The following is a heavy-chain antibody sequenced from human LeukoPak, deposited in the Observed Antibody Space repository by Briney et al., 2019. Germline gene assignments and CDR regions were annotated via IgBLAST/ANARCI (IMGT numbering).Heavy chain of an antibody. CDR3: ARSIVVPAAPNQAAFDI. J-gene: IGHJ3*02. Sequence: TETLSPNCTVPGGSASSASHSWSCIRQPPGTRLERIGHLYYSGRTNYNPSLKSRVTISVDTSKNQFSLKLSSVTAADTAVYYCARSIVVPAAPNQAAFDIWGQGTMVTVSS. V-gene: IGHV4-61*01. D-gene: IGHD2-2*01. CDR1: GGSASSASHS. CDR2: LYYSGRT.